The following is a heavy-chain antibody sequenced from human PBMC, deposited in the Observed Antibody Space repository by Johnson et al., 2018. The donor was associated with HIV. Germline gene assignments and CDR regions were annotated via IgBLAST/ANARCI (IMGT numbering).Heavy chain of an antibody. CDR3: ASLYDNFWSGYSSSGWSHAFDI. CDR1: GFTFSDYY. CDR2: ISSSGSTI. V-gene: IGHV3-11*04. Sequence: VQLVESGGGLVKPGGSLRLSCAASGFTFSDYYMSWIRQAPGKGLEWVSYISSSGSTIYYADSVKGRFTLSRDNAKHSLYLQMNSLRAEDTAVYYCASLYDNFWSGYSSSGWSHAFDIWGQGTMVTVSS. D-gene: IGHD3-3*01. J-gene: IGHJ3*02.